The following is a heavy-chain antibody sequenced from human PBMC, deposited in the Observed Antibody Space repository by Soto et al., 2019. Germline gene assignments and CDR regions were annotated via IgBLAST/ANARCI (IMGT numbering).Heavy chain of an antibody. CDR2: INAGNGDI. V-gene: IGHV1-3*01. Sequence: QVQLVQSGAEVKKPGASVKVSCKASGYIFTTYAIHWVRQAPGQRPEWMGWINAGNGDIKYSQKFQGRVTMTTDTSTSTAYMELRSLRSDDTAVYYCATYYGDYFFDYWGQGTLVTVSS. J-gene: IGHJ4*02. D-gene: IGHD4-17*01. CDR3: ATYYGDYFFDY. CDR1: GYIFTTYA.